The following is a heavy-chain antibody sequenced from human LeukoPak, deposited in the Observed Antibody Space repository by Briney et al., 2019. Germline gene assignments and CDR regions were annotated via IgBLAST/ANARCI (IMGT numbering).Heavy chain of an antibody. CDR3: ARDLFRVWVRGYDAFDI. CDR1: GYTFTSYA. V-gene: IGHV7-4-1*02. J-gene: IGHJ3*02. D-gene: IGHD3-10*01. CDR2: INTNTGNP. Sequence: ASVKVSCKASGYTFTSYAMNWVRQAPGQGLEWMGWINTNTGNPTYAQGFTGRFAFSLDTSVSTAYLQISSLKAEDTAVYYCARDLFRVWVRGYDAFDIWGQGTMVTVSS.